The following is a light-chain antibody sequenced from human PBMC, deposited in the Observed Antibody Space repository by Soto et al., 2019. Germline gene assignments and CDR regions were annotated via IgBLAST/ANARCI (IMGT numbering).Light chain of an antibody. CDR3: AAWDDSLNGLYV. J-gene: IGLJ1*01. CDR2: SNN. CDR1: SSNIGSNT. Sequence: QSVLTQPPSASGTPGQRVTISWSGSSSNIGSNTVNWYQQLPGTAPKLLISSNNQRPSGVPDRFSGSKSGTSASLAISGLQSEDEADYYYAAWDDSLNGLYVFGTGTKLTVL. V-gene: IGLV1-44*01.